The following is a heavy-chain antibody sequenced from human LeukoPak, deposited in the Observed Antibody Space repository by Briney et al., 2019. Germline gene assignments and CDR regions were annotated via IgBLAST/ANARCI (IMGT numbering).Heavy chain of an antibody. D-gene: IGHD3-22*01. J-gene: IGHJ5*02. CDR1: GGSISSSSYY. V-gene: IGHV4-39*07. Sequence: SETLSLTCTVSGGSISSSSYYWGWIRQPPGKGLEWIGSIYYSGSTYYHPSLKSRVTISVDTSKNQFSLKLSSVTAADTAVYYCARDSSGYYLGWFDPWGQGTLVTVSS. CDR2: IYYSGST. CDR3: ARDSSGYYLGWFDP.